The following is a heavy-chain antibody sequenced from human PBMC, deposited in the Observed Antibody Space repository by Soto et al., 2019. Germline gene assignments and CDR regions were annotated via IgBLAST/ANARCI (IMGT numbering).Heavy chain of an antibody. V-gene: IGHV3-21*01. CDR2: ISSSSSYI. CDR1: GFTFSSYS. D-gene: IGHD3-10*01. CDR3: ARTGRAMVRGVIITSVYYYYGMDV. J-gene: IGHJ6*02. Sequence: GGSLRLSCAASGFTFSSYSMNWVRQAPGKGLEWVSSISSSSSYIYYADSVKGRFTISRDNAKNSLYLQMNSLRAEDTAVYYCARTGRAMVRGVIITSVYYYYGMDVWGQGTTVTVSS.